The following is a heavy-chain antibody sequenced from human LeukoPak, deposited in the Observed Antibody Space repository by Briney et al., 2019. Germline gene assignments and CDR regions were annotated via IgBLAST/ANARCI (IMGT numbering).Heavy chain of an antibody. J-gene: IGHJ6*03. CDR2: IIDSGEST. V-gene: IGHV3-23*01. CDR1: GFTFSSYG. Sequence: GRSLRLSCAASGFTFSSYGMHWVRQAPGKGLEWVSGIIDSGESTYYANFAKGRFTISRDNSNNTLYLQMNSLRAEDTAVYYCAKLGGQELHNYYVAVCGKGTTVAVSS. D-gene: IGHD3-16*01. CDR3: AKLGGQELHNYYVAV.